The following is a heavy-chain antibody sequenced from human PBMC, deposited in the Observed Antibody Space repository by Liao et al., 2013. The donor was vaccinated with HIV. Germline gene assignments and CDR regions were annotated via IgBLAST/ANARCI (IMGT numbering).Heavy chain of an antibody. CDR2: IYSTGSA. Sequence: QVQLMESGPGLVKPSETLSLTCSVSGGSISGSYWSWIRQPPGQGLEWIAYIYSTGSAVYNPSLKSRVTISVDTSTNQFSLRLNSVTASDTAVYYCVRLDYGNYDEAFDIWGQGTLVTVSS. CDR1: GGSISGSY. J-gene: IGHJ3*02. V-gene: IGHV4-59*13. CDR3: VRLDYGNYDEAFDI. D-gene: IGHD4/OR15-4a*01.